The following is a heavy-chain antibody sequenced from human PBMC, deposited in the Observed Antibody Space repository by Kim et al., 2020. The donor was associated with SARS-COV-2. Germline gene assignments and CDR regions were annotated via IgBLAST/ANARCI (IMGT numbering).Heavy chain of an antibody. CDR2: ISGSGGST. Sequence: GGSLRLSCAASGFTFSSYAMSWVRQAPGKGLEWVSAISGSGGSTYYADSVKGRFTISRDNSKNTLYLQMNSLRAEDTAVYYCAKDSLPYYDSSGYYFSPPRYFDYWGQGTLVTVSS. CDR3: AKDSLPYYDSSGYYFSPPRYFDY. CDR1: GFTFSSYA. D-gene: IGHD3-22*01. V-gene: IGHV3-23*01. J-gene: IGHJ4*02.